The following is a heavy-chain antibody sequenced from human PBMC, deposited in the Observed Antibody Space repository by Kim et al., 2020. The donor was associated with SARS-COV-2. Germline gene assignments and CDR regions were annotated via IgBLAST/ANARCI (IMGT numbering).Heavy chain of an antibody. Sequence: GGSLRLSCAASGFTFSSYWMSWVRQAPGKGLEWVANIKQDGSEKYYVDSVKGRFTISRDNAKNSLYLQMNSLRAEDTAVYYCARDLSGYERIYYYYYYGMDVWGQGTTVTVSS. CDR2: IKQDGSEK. V-gene: IGHV3-7*01. CDR1: GFTFSSYW. D-gene: IGHD5-12*01. J-gene: IGHJ6*02. CDR3: ARDLSGYERIYYYYYYGMDV.